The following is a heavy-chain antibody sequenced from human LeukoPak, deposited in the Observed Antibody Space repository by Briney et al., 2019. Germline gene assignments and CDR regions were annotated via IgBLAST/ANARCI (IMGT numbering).Heavy chain of an antibody. Sequence: GESLKISCKGSGYSFTSNWIGWVRQMPGKGLEWMGIIYPGDSDTRYSPSFQGQVTISADKSISPASLQWSSLKASDTAMYSCARLYSSSCFDYWGQGTLVTVSS. J-gene: IGHJ4*02. CDR2: IYPGDSDT. V-gene: IGHV5-51*01. D-gene: IGHD6-13*01. CDR3: ARLYSSSCFDY. CDR1: GYSFTSNW.